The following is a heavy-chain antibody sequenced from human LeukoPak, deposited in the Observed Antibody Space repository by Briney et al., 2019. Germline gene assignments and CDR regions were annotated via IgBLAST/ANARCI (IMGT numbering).Heavy chain of an antibody. CDR3: ARGRDGYNLGWFDP. CDR1: GYTFTSYA. D-gene: IGHD5-24*01. Sequence: ASVKVSCKASGYTFTSYAMHWVRQAPGQGLEWMGRINPNTGHTTYAQGFKGRFVISMDISASTAYLQLSSLKAEDTAVYYCARGRDGYNLGWFDPWGQGTLVTVSS. V-gene: IGHV7-4-1*02. CDR2: INPNTGHT. J-gene: IGHJ5*02.